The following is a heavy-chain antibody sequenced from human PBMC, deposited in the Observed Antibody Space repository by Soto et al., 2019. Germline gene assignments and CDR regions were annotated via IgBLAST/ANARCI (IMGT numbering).Heavy chain of an antibody. CDR2: IHHRGTT. Sequence: QVQLQESGPGLVKPSRTLSLTCDVSGDSISSDKWWSWVRQSPGRGLEWIGEIHHRGTTNCNPSLKSRVTISIEKSKNQFSLEMTSLTAADTAIYYCARGGDWKFDFWGQGSLVTVSS. CDR1: GDSISSDKW. V-gene: IGHV4-4*02. D-gene: IGHD2-21*02. J-gene: IGHJ4*02. CDR3: ARGGDWKFDF.